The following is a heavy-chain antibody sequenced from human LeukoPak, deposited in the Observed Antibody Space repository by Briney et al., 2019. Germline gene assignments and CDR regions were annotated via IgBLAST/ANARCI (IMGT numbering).Heavy chain of an antibody. CDR2: AYYSGST. D-gene: IGHD5-12*01. CDR1: GASVSNHY. J-gene: IGHJ4*02. CDR3: AISYGGYVLDS. V-gene: IGHV4-59*02. Sequence: PSETLSLTCSVSGASVSNHYCTWIRQPPGKRLEWIGYAYYSGSTKYNASLKSRGTISVDTSKNQFSLRLNSVTAADPAVYYCAISYGGYVLDSWGQGTLVIVSS.